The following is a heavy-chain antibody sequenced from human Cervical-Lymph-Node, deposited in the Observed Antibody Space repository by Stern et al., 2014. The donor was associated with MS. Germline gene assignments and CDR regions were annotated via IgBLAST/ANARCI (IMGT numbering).Heavy chain of an antibody. V-gene: IGHV4-39*01. D-gene: IGHD1-7*01. CDR3: TRRQNYDFET. CDR2: MYYTGST. J-gene: IGHJ4*02. CDR1: GGSVSSISHF. Sequence: QLQLQESGPGLVKPSETLSLTCTVSGGSVSSISHFWGWIRQPPGKGLEWIGSMYYTGSTSYNPSLTSRVSFSLDTSKNQFSLQLSSVTAADTAVYYCTRRQNYDFETWGQGTLVTVSS.